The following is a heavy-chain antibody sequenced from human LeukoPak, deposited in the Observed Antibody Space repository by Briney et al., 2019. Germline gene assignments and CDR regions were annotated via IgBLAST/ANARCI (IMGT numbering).Heavy chain of an antibody. V-gene: IGHV1-69*05. D-gene: IGHD2-2*02. CDR1: GGTFSSYA. CDR3: ARIRYTDWFDP. Sequence: GSSVKVSCKASGGTFSSYAISWVRQAPGQGLEWMGGIIPIFGTANYAQKLQGRVTMTTDTSTSTAYMELRSLRSDDTAVYYCARIRYTDWFDPWGQGTLVTVSS. J-gene: IGHJ5*02. CDR2: IIPIFGTA.